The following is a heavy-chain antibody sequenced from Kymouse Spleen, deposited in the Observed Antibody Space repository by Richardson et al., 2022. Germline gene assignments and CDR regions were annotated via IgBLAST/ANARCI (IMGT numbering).Heavy chain of an antibody. CDR2: IYYSGST. Sequence: QLQLQESGPGLVKPSETLSLTCTVSGGSISSSSYYWGWIRQPPGKGLEWIGSIYYSGSTYYNPSLKSRVTISVDTSKNQFSLKLSSVTAADTAVYYCAREGIVVVPAALFDYWGQGTLVTVSS. V-gene: IGHV4-39*01. D-gene: IGHD2-2*02. CDR1: GGSISSSSYY. J-gene: IGHJ4*02. CDR3: AREGIVVVPAALFDY.